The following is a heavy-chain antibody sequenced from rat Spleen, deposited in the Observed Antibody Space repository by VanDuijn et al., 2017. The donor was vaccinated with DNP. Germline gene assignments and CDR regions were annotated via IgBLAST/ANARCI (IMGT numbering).Heavy chain of an antibody. V-gene: IGHV6-8*01. D-gene: IGHD1-11*01. CDR2: IKAKSNNYVT. CDR3: TWGNYGYDY. J-gene: IGHJ3*01. Sequence: EVQLVETGGSLVQPGKSLKLTCATSGFTFSNAWMYWVRQSPEKQLEWVAQIKAKSNNYVTYYAESVKGRFTISRDDSKSSVYLQMNSLKEEDTAIYYCTWGNYGYDYWGQGTLVTVSS. CDR1: GFTFSNAW.